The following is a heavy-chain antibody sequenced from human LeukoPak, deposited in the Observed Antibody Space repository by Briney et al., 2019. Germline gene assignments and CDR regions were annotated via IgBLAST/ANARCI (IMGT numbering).Heavy chain of an antibody. V-gene: IGHV3-23*01. CDR2: ISGSGGAGT. CDR3: AKGRGGSSNWGSDY. CDR1: GYTFSSYA. J-gene: IGHJ4*02. D-gene: IGHD7-27*01. Sequence: GGSLRLSCAGSGYTFSSYAMSWVRQAPGKGLEWVSTISGSGGAGTYYADSVKGRFTVSRDNSKNTLYLEMNSLTVEDTAVYYCAKGRGGSSNWGSDYWGQGTQVTVSS.